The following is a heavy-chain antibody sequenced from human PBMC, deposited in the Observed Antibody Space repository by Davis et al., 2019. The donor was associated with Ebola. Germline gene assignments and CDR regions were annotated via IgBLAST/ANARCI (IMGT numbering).Heavy chain of an antibody. CDR1: GYTFTGYY. CDR2: INPNSGGT. CDR3: VRGMARGDFGLDV. V-gene: IGHV1-2*02. Sequence: ASVKVSCKASGYTFTGYYMHWVRQAPGQGLEWMGWINPNSGGTNYAQKFQGRVTMTRDTSISTAYVQLSSLRSEDTAVFYCVRGMARGDFGLDVWGQGTTVTVSS. D-gene: IGHD3-10*01. J-gene: IGHJ6*02.